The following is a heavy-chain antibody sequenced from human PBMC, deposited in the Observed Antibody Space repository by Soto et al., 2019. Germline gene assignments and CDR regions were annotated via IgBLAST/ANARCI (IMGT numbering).Heavy chain of an antibody. Sequence: PGGSVRLSCAASGLTFRSYAMTWVRQAPGKGLEWVSVISGSAGSTCYADSVKGRFTISRDNSKNTIYLQMNSLRAEDTAVYYCAKDRRGWDDAFDIWGQGTMVTVSS. CDR1: GLTFRSYA. D-gene: IGHD6-19*01. CDR2: ISGSAGST. J-gene: IGHJ3*02. V-gene: IGHV3-23*01. CDR3: AKDRRGWDDAFDI.